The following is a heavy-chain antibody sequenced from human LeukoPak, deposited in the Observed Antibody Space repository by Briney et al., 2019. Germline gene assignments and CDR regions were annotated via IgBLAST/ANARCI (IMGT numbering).Heavy chain of an antibody. V-gene: IGHV4-59*08. D-gene: IGHD1-1*01. Sequence: SETLSLTCTVSGGSISSYYWSWIRQPPGKGLEWIGYIYYSGSTNYNPSLKSRVTISVDTSKNQFSLKLSSVTAADTAVYCCARLDDVSDAFDIWGQGTMVTVSS. CDR1: GGSISSYY. J-gene: IGHJ3*02. CDR3: ARLDDVSDAFDI. CDR2: IYYSGST.